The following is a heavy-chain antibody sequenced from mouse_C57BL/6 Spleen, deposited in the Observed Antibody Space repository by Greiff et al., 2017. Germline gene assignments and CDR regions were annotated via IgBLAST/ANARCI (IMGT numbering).Heavy chain of an antibody. V-gene: IGHV2-2*01. D-gene: IGHD2-12*01. CDR2: IWSGGST. CDR1: GFSLTSYG. J-gene: IGHJ4*01. CDR3: ARSPILYGYAMDY. Sequence: QVQLKESGPGLVQPSQSLSITCTVSGFSLTSYGVHWVRQSPGKGLEWLGVIWSGGSTDYNAAFISRLSISKDNSKSQVFFKMNSLQADDTAIYYYARSPILYGYAMDYWGQGTSVTVSS.